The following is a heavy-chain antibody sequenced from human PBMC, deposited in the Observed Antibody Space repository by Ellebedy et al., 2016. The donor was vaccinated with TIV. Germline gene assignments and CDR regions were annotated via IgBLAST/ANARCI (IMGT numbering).Heavy chain of an antibody. CDR2: ISAYNGNT. Sequence: ASVKVSXKASGYTFTSYGISWVRQAPGQGLEWMGWISAYNGNTNYAQKLQGRVTMTTDTSTSTAYMELRSLRSDDTAVYYCARDGWAYYYGSGSYSHPEPVDYWGQGTLVTVSS. V-gene: IGHV1-18*01. CDR3: ARDGWAYYYGSGSYSHPEPVDY. CDR1: GYTFTSYG. J-gene: IGHJ4*02. D-gene: IGHD3-10*01.